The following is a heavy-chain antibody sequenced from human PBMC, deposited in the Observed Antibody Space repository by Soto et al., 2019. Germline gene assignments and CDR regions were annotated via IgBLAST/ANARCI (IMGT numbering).Heavy chain of an antibody. J-gene: IGHJ4*02. D-gene: IGHD1-26*01. CDR1: GGSISVYY. V-gene: IGHV4-59*01. CDR3: ARGVGSSPPRY. Sequence: SETLSLSCTISGGSISVYYWSWVRQPPGHELEWIGYIYASGSPYYNPSLRSRVTISADTSKNQISLKLTSPTAADTAVYYCARGVGSSPPRYWGRGTLVTVSS. CDR2: IYASGSP.